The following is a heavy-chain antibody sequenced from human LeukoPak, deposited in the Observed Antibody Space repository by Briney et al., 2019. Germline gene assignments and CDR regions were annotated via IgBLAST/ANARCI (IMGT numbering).Heavy chain of an antibody. D-gene: IGHD3-22*01. CDR1: GFAFSSYW. V-gene: IGHV3-7*01. CDR2: IKQDGSEK. J-gene: IGHJ4*02. Sequence: GGSLRLSCAASGFAFSSYWMSWVRQAPGKGLEWVATIKQDGSEKDFVDSVKGRFTISRDNAKNSLYLQMNSLRAEDTALYYCARVGYYYHYWGQGTLVTVSS. CDR3: ARVGYYYHY.